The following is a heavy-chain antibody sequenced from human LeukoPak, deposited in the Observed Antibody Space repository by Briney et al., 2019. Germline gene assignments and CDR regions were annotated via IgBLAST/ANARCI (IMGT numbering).Heavy chain of an antibody. V-gene: IGHV4-59*01. J-gene: IGHJ4*02. D-gene: IGHD4-17*01. CDR3: ARGPTRYYFDC. Sequence: KPSETLSLTCTXXXXSXXXXXXXXXXXXXXXXXXWXGXXFXXGSXNYXPSLXXRVTISVDTSKNQFSLGLSSVTAXDTAVXYCARGPTRYYFDCWGQGTLVTVSS. CDR1: XXSXXXXX. CDR2: XFXXGSX.